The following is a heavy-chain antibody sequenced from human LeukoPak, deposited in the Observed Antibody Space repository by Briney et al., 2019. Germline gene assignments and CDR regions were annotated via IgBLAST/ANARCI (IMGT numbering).Heavy chain of an antibody. CDR2: INPNSGGT. J-gene: IGHJ4*02. CDR1: GYTFTGYY. CDR3: ATIAAAGTYSFDY. D-gene: IGHD6-13*01. Sequence: ASVKVSCKASGYTFTGYYMHWVRQAPGQGLEWMGWINPNSGGTNYAQKFQGRVTMTRDTSISTVYMELSRLRSDDTAVYYCATIAAAGTYSFDYWGQGTLVTVSS. V-gene: IGHV1-2*02.